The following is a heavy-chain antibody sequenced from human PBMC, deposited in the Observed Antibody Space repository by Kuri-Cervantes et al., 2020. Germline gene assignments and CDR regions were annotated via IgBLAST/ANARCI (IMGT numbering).Heavy chain of an antibody. J-gene: IGHJ4*02. D-gene: IGHD1-26*01. CDR3: ARAAHWYSGSYSLLGY. CDR1: GFTFSSHG. CDR2: ISSSSSTI. V-gene: IGHV3-48*02. Sequence: GGSLRLSCAASGFTFSSHGMHWVRQAPGKGLEWVSYISSSSSTIYYADSVKGRFTISRDNAKNSLYLQMNSLRDEDTAVYYCARAAHWYSGSYSLLGYWGQGTLVTVSS.